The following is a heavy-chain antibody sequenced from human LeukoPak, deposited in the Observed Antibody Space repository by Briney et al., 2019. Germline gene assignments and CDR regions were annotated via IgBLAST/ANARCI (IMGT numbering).Heavy chain of an antibody. J-gene: IGHJ4*02. CDR2: IYSGGST. Sequence: GGSLRLSCAASGFTVSSNYMSWVRQAPGKGLEWVSVIYSGGSTYYADSVKGRFTISRDNSKNTLYLQMNSLRAEDTAVYYCTRATVRHSWGYQPLDYWGQGTLVTVSS. D-gene: IGHD4-11*01. CDR1: GFTVSSNY. V-gene: IGHV3-53*05. CDR3: TRATVRHSWGYQPLDY.